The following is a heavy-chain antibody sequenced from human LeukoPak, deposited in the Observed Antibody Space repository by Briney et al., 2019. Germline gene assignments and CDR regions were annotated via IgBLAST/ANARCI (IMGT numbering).Heavy chain of an antibody. D-gene: IGHD6-13*01. Sequence: PSETLSLTCTVSGGSLSSSNYYWGWIRQAPGKGLEWIGSIYDSGSTYYNPSLKSRVTIYVDTTKNQFSLKLNSVTAADTAMYYCASGSSSGLLGWFGPWGQGTLVTVSS. CDR2: IYDSGST. J-gene: IGHJ5*02. CDR3: ASGSSSGLLGWFGP. CDR1: GGSLSSSNYY. V-gene: IGHV4-39*01.